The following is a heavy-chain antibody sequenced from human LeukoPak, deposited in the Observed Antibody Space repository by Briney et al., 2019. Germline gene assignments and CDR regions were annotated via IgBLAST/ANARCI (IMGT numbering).Heavy chain of an antibody. CDR2: INTDMSST. D-gene: IGHD2-15*01. J-gene: IGHJ4*02. CDR1: GFTFSDYW. V-gene: IGHV3-74*01. Sequence: PGGSLRLSCAASGFTFSDYWMHWVRQAPGKGLVWVSRINTDMSSTIYTDSVKGRFTISRDNAKNTLYLQMNSLRAEDTAVYYCARGLSHCSGGSCYSAHFDYWGLGTLVTVSS. CDR3: ARGLSHCSGGSCYSAHFDY.